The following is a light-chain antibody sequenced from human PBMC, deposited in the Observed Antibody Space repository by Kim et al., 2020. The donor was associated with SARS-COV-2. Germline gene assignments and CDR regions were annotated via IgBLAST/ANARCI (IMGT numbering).Light chain of an antibody. CDR1: QRISSS. CDR3: EHYNSYPRT. Sequence: PFVGDRVTITFRASQRISSSLAWYQQKQGKVPKVLIDKASTLERGVPSRFSGSGSGTEFTLTITSLQPDDFGTDYCEHYNSYPRTFGQGTKVDIK. V-gene: IGKV1-5*03. J-gene: IGKJ1*01. CDR2: KAS.